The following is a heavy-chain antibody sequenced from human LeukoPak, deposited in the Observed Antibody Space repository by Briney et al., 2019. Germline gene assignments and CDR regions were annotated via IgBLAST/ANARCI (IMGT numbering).Heavy chain of an antibody. CDR3: ARSYGYNYGYDY. CDR1: GFTFSSYW. Sequence: GGSLRLSCAASGFTFSSYWMHWVRQVPGKGLMWVSRIKTDGSSTSYADSVKGRFTISRDNAKNTLYLQMNSLRPEDTAVYYCARSYGYNYGYDYWGQGTLVTVSS. D-gene: IGHD5-18*01. J-gene: IGHJ4*02. V-gene: IGHV3-74*01. CDR2: IKTDGSST.